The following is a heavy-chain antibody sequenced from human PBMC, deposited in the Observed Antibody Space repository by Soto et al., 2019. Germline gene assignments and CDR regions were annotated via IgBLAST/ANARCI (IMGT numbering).Heavy chain of an antibody. D-gene: IGHD6-19*01. J-gene: IGHJ3*02. CDR1: GYTFTSYG. Sequence: GASVKVSCKASGYTFTSYGISWVRQAPGQGLEWMGWISAYNGNTNYAQKLQGRVTMTTDTSTSTAYMELRSLRSDDTAVYYCARDLGGWSSGWYRQDIWGQGTMVTVSS. V-gene: IGHV1-18*01. CDR3: ARDLGGWSSGWYRQDI. CDR2: ISAYNGNT.